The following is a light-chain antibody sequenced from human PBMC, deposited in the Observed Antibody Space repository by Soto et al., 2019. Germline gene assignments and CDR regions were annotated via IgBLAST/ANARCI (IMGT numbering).Light chain of an antibody. J-gene: IGLJ7*01. Sequence: NFMLTQPHSVSESPGKTVTISCTRSPGNIASNFVQWFQQRPGSSPTTLIYEDDLRPSSVPVRFSGSVDSSSNSASLTISGLETADEAVYYCQSYDTNNNVVFGGGTQLTVL. CDR1: PGNIASNF. V-gene: IGLV6-57*01. CDR2: EDD. CDR3: QSYDTNNNVV.